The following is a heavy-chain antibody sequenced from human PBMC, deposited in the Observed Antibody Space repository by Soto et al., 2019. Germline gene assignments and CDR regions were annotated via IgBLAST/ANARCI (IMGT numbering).Heavy chain of an antibody. CDR3: SKGSNSIRSWSTVPAFLLNRTPDL. CDR2: ISGSGGST. J-gene: IGHJ2*01. Sequence: GKGLEWVSAISGSGGSTYYADSVKGRFTISRDNSNNTLYLQMNSLRAEDTAVYYCSKGSNSIRSWSTVPAFLLNRTPDL. V-gene: IGHV3-23*01. D-gene: IGHD2-21*01.